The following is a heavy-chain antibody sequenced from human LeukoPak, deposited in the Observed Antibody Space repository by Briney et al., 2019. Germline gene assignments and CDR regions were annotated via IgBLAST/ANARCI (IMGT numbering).Heavy chain of an antibody. CDR1: GGSISSGGYY. D-gene: IGHD1-26*01. CDR3: ASQIVGATRYYFDY. CDR2: IYYSGST. Sequence: PSETLSLTCTVSGGSISSGGYYWSWIRQHPGKGLEWIGYIYYSGSTYYNPSLKSRVTISVDTSKNQFSLKLSSVTAADTAVYYCASQIVGATRYYFDYWGQGTLVTVSS. V-gene: IGHV4-31*03. J-gene: IGHJ4*02.